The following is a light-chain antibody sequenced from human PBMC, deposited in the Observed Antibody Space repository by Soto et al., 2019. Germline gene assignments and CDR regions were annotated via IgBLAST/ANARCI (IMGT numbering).Light chain of an antibody. CDR2: KAS. CDR1: QTISSW. V-gene: IGKV1-5*03. Sequence: DIQMTQSPSTLSGSVGDRVTITCRASQTISSWLAWYQQKPGKAPKLLIYKASTLKSGVPSRFSGSGSGTEFTLTISSLQPDDFATHYCQNYNSYSEAFGQGTTV. J-gene: IGKJ1*01. CDR3: QNYNSYSEA.